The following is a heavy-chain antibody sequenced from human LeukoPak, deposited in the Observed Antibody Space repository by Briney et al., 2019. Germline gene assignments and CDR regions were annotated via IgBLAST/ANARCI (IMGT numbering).Heavy chain of an antibody. CDR1: GFTFSSYW. V-gene: IGHV3-7*05. D-gene: IGHD1-26*01. Sequence: PGGSLRLSCAASGFTFSSYWMSWVRQAPGKGLQWVATIKQDGSQKEYVDSVKGRLTVSRDNDKNSLYLQMNSLRAEDTAVYYCAMGRGGPFGFDPWGQGTLVTVSS. CDR2: IKQDGSQK. CDR3: AMGRGGPFGFDP. J-gene: IGHJ5*02.